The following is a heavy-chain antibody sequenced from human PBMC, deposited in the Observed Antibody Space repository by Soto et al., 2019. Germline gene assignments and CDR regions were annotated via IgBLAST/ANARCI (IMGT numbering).Heavy chain of an antibody. CDR2: IDYSGST. V-gene: IGHV4-39*01. J-gene: IGHJ5*02. CDR3: ARRNNWFDP. CDR1: GGSISSTSYA. Sequence: PSETLSLTCNASGGSISSTSYAWGWIRQSPGKGLEWIGSIDYSGSTNYNPSLKSRITISVDTSKNQFSLKLTSVTAADTAVYYCARRNNWFDPWGRGTLVTVSS.